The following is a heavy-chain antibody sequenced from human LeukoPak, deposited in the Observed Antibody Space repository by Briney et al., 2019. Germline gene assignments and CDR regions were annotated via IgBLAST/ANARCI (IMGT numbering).Heavy chain of an antibody. CDR3: AREYTAMAYDY. CDR1: GFTFSDHA. CDR2: ISARGDST. V-gene: IGHV3-23*01. Sequence: GGSLRLSCAASGFTFSDHAMIWVRQAPGKGLEWVSGISARGDSTYYADSVKGRFTISRDNARNSLFLQMNNLRVDDSAVYYCAREYTAMAYDYWGQGNLDTVSS. D-gene: IGHD5-18*01. J-gene: IGHJ4*02.